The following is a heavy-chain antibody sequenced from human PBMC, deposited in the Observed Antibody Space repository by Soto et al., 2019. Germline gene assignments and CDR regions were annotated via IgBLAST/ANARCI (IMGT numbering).Heavy chain of an antibody. CDR3: SRDKDRQLSGGNYYYILDV. V-gene: IGHV1-69*12. J-gene: IGHJ6*02. Sequence: VQLMQSGAEVKKPGSSVKVSCKASGGTFSTSAISWVRQAPGEGLEWVGGIMPVFATPDYAQKFQGRVTISADESTNTAYLEQTSLTNEDTAVYYCSRDKDRQLSGGNYYYILDVWGQGTAMTVSS. CDR2: IMPVFATP. D-gene: IGHD1-1*01. CDR1: GGTFSTSA.